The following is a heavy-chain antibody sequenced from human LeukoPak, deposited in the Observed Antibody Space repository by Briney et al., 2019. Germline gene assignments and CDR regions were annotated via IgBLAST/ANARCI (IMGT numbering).Heavy chain of an antibody. J-gene: IGHJ3*02. CDR1: GGSISSSSYY. D-gene: IGHD3-22*01. CDR2: IYYSGST. CDR3: ARLATYYYDSSGYSCAFDI. V-gene: IGHV4-39*01. Sequence: SETLSLTCTVSGGSISSSSYYWGWIRQPPGKGLEWIGRIYYSGSTYYNPSLKSRVTISVDTSKNQFSLKLSSVTAADTAVYYCARLATYYYDSSGYSCAFDIWGQGTMVTVSS.